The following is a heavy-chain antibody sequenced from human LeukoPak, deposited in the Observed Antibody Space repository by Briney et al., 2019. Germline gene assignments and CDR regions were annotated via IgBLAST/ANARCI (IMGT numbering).Heavy chain of an antibody. Sequence: PGGSLRLSGAASGFTFTSYPMNWVRRAPGKGLEGVSTISGGGGSTYYAASVKGRFTISRDNSKNTLYLQVNSLRAEDTAVYYCAKGGKWDVTPFDYWGQGTLVTVSS. J-gene: IGHJ4*02. CDR2: ISGGGGST. V-gene: IGHV3-23*01. CDR3: AKGGKWDVTPFDY. D-gene: IGHD1-26*01. CDR1: GFTFTSYP.